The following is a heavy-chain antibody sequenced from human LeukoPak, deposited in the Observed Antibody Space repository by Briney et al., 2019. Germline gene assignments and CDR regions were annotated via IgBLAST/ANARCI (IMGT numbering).Heavy chain of an antibody. CDR2: ISSSSSYI. CDR3: ARDFNYYYYYGMDV. J-gene: IGHJ6*02. V-gene: IGHV3-21*01. Sequence: GGSLRLSCAASGFTFSGYSMNWVRQAPGKGLEWVSSISSSSSYIYYADSVKGRFTISRDNAKNSLYLQMNSLRAEDTAVYYCARDFNYYYYYGMDVWGQGTTVTVSS. CDR1: GFTFSGYS.